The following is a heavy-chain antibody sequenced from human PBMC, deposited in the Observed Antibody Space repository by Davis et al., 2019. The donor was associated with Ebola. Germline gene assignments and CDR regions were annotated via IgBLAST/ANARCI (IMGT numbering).Heavy chain of an antibody. V-gene: IGHV3-53*01. CDR3: ARPYEFYYYGMDV. J-gene: IGHJ6*04. D-gene: IGHD3-3*01. CDR2: LGTSADT. Sequence: GGSLRLSCAGSGFTVNNNYMTWVRQAPGKGLEWVSTLGTSADTYYADSVKGRFTISRDNSKNTLYLQMNSLRAEDTAVYYCARPYEFYYYGMDVWGKGTTVTVSS. CDR1: GFTVNNNY.